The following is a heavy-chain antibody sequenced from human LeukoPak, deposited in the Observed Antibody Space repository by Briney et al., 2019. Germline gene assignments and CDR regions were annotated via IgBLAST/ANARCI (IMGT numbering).Heavy chain of an antibody. CDR2: IYSGGST. CDR3: AREFFIAAAGTYWFDP. V-gene: IGHV3-53*01. Sequence: PGGSLRLSCAASGFTVSSNYMSWVRQAPGKGLEWVSVIYSGGSTYYADSVRGRFTTSRDNSKNTLYLQMNSLRAEDTAVYYCAREFFIAAAGTYWFDPWGQGTLVTVSS. J-gene: IGHJ5*02. CDR1: GFTVSSNY. D-gene: IGHD6-13*01.